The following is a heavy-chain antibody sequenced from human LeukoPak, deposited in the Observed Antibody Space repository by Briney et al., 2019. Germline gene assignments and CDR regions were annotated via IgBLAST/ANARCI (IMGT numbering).Heavy chain of an antibody. CDR1: GGSFSGYY. J-gene: IGHJ4*02. V-gene: IGHV4-34*01. D-gene: IGHD3-22*01. CDR2: INHSGST. Sequence: KPSETLSLTCAVYGGSFSGYYWSWIRQPPGKGLEWIGEINHSGSTNYNPSLKSRVTISVDTSKNQFSLKLSSVTAADTAVYYCARGLGYDSSGLYFDYWGQGTLVTVSS. CDR3: ARGLGYDSSGLYFDY.